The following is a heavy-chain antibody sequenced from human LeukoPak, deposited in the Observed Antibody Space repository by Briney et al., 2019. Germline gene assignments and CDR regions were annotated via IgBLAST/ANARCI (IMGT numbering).Heavy chain of an antibody. J-gene: IGHJ6*03. Sequence: GSLRLSCAASGFTFNTYNMNWVRQPPGKGLEWIGEINHSGSTNYNPSLKSRVTISVDTSKNQFSLKLSSVTAADTAVYYCARARYCSGGSCRHYYYYYMDVWGKGTTVTISS. V-gene: IGHV4-34*01. CDR2: INHSGST. D-gene: IGHD2-15*01. CDR3: ARARYCSGGSCRHYYYYYMDV. CDR1: GFTFNTYN.